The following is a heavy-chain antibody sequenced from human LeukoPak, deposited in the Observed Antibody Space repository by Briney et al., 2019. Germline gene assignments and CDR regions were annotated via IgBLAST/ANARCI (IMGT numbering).Heavy chain of an antibody. D-gene: IGHD2-2*02. Sequence: GGSLRLSCAASGFTFSSYGMHWVRQAPGKGLEWVAFIRYDGSNKYYADSVKGRFTISRDNSKNTLYLQMNSLRAEDTAVYYCAKDLGGYCSSTSCYRRWFDPWGQGTLVTVSS. CDR1: GFTFSSYG. CDR2: IRYDGSNK. V-gene: IGHV3-30*02. CDR3: AKDLGGYCSSTSCYRRWFDP. J-gene: IGHJ5*02.